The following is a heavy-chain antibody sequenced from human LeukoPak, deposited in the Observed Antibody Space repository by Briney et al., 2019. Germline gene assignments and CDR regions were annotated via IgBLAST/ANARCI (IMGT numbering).Heavy chain of an antibody. CDR1: GYTFIDYY. V-gene: IGHV1-2*02. J-gene: IGHJ4*02. CDR3: ARGGGRYSVDY. CDR2: ISPNSGGT. D-gene: IGHD1-26*01. Sequence: GASVKVSCKASGYTFIDYYMHWVRQAPGQGLEWIGWISPNSGGTKYVQKFQDRVTMTRDTSITTVYMELSGLSFDDTAVYYCARGGGRYSVDYWGQGTLVIVSS.